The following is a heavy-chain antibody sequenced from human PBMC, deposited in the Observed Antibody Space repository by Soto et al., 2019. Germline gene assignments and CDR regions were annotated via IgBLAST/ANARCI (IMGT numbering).Heavy chain of an antibody. CDR1: GFSFHDVW. Sequence: GGSLRLSCAASGFSFHDVWMSWVLQAPGKGLEWVSVIYSGGSTYYADSVKGRFTISRDNSKNTLYLQMNSLRAEDTAVYYCGSVTTFFVVIRHQRRHLYVWGQATTVIVSS. J-gene: IGHJ6*02. D-gene: IGHD3-3*01. CDR2: IYSGGST. V-gene: IGHV3-66*01. CDR3: GSVTTFFVVIRHQRRHLYV.